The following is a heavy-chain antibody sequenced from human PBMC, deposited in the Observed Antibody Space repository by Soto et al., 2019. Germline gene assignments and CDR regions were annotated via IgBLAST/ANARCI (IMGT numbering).Heavy chain of an antibody. V-gene: IGHV3-48*02. J-gene: IGHJ4*02. CDR3: ARESGDGYNLETGFDY. D-gene: IGHD5-12*01. Sequence: PGGSLRLSCAASGFTFSSYSMNWVRQAPGKGLEWVSYISSSSSTIYYADSVKGRFTISRDNAKNSLYLQMNSLRDEDTAVYYCARESGDGYNLETGFDYWGQGTLVTVSS. CDR1: GFTFSSYS. CDR2: ISSSSSTI.